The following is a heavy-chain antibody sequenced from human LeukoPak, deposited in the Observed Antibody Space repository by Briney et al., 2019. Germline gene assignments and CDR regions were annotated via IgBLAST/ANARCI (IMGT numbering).Heavy chain of an antibody. J-gene: IGHJ4*02. CDR3: ATSRPFYGSGRGYDY. Sequence: GGSLRLSCAASGFTFSSYAMTWVRQAPGKGLEWVSAISGSGAGTYYADSVKGRFTISRDNSKNTLYLQMNSLRAEDTAVYYCATSRPFYGSGRGYDYWGQGTLVTVSS. V-gene: IGHV3-23*01. CDR2: ISGSGAGT. CDR1: GFTFSSYA. D-gene: IGHD3-10*01.